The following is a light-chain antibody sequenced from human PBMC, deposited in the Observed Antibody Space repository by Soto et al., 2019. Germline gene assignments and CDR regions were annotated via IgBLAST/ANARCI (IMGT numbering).Light chain of an antibody. CDR1: QSVSSN. V-gene: IGKV3-15*01. Sequence: EIVMTQSPATLSVSPGERATLSCRASQSVSSNLAWFQQKPGQAPRLLIYGTSTRATGIPVRFSGSGSGTEFTLTISSLQSEDFAVYYCQQYNDRPGTFGQGTKVEIK. CDR2: GTS. CDR3: QQYNDRPGT. J-gene: IGKJ1*01.